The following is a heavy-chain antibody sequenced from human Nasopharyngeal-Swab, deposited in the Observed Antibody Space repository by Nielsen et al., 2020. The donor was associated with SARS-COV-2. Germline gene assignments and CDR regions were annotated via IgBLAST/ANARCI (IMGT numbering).Heavy chain of an antibody. CDR3: ARDLVRGRWLQYAFDI. Sequence: GESLKISCAASGFTFSSYGMHWVRQVPGKGLEWVAVIWYDGSNKYYADSVKGRFTISRDNSKNTLYLQMNSLRAEDTAVYYCARDLVRGRWLQYAFDIWGQGTMVTVSS. CDR2: IWYDGSNK. V-gene: IGHV3-33*01. D-gene: IGHD5-24*01. CDR1: GFTFSSYG. J-gene: IGHJ3*02.